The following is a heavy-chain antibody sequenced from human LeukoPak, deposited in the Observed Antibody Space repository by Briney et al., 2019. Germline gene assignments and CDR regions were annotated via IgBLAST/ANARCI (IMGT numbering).Heavy chain of an antibody. D-gene: IGHD3-3*01. Sequence: PGGSLRLSCETSGFTFVDFGLSWVRQAPGKGLEWISGINWDGSITDYADSVKGRFTMSRDNARNSLYLQMNSLRAEDTAVYYCARTYDFWSGYYFDYWGQGTLVTVSS. CDR2: INWDGSIT. J-gene: IGHJ4*02. CDR3: ARTYDFWSGYYFDY. V-gene: IGHV3-20*04. CDR1: GFTFVDFG.